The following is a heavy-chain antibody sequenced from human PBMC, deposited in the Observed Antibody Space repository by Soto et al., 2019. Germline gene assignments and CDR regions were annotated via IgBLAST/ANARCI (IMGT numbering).Heavy chain of an antibody. Sequence: QVQLVQSGAEVKKPGSSVKVSCKASGGTFSSYAISWVRQAPGQGLEWMRGIIPIFGTANYAQKFQGRVTMTADESTSTAYMELSSLRSEDTAVDYCASPGTRPIVVPAAIDYYYGMDVWGQGTTVTVSS. CDR3: ASPGTRPIVVPAAIDYYYGMDV. V-gene: IGHV1-69*01. J-gene: IGHJ6*02. CDR2: IIPIFGTA. CDR1: GGTFSSYA. D-gene: IGHD2-2*02.